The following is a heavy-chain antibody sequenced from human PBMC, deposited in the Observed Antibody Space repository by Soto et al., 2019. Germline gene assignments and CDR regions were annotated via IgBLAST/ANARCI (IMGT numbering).Heavy chain of an antibody. CDR2: INAGNGNT. D-gene: IGHD3-22*01. V-gene: IGHV1-3*05. J-gene: IGHJ2*01. Sequence: QVQLVQSGAEEKKPGASVKVSCKASGYTFTSYAMHWVRQAPGQRLEWMGWINAGNGNTKYSQKFQGRVTITRDTSASTAYMELSSRRSEDTVVYYCAGEGYVSSGYNGGGYWYVDLWGRGTLVTVSS. CDR3: AGEGYVSSGYNGGGYWYVDL. CDR1: GYTFTSYA.